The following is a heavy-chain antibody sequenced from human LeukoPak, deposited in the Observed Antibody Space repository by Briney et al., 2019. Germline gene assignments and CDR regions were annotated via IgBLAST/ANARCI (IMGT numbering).Heavy chain of an antibody. CDR1: GFTFSSYS. V-gene: IGHV3-21*01. J-gene: IGHJ4*02. Sequence: PGGSLRLSCAASGFTFSSYSMNWVRQAPGKGLEWVSSISSSSYIYYADSVKGRFTISRDNAKNSLYLQMNSLRAEDTAVYYCARDLYSSSSADYWGQGTLVTVSS. CDR2: ISSSSYI. D-gene: IGHD6-13*01. CDR3: ARDLYSSSSADY.